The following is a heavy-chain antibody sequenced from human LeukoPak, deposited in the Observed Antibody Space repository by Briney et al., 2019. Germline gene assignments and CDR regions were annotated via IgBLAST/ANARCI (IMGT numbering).Heavy chain of an antibody. J-gene: IGHJ4*02. CDR3: ARESSDFWSGYYSGGFDY. D-gene: IGHD3-3*01. Sequence: GGSLRLSCAASGFTFSSYWMSWVRQAPGKGLEWVANIKQDGSEKYYVDSVKGRFTISRDNDKNSLYLQMNSLRAEDTAVYYCARESSDFWSGYYSGGFDYWGQGTLVTVSS. CDR1: GFTFSSYW. CDR2: IKQDGSEK. V-gene: IGHV3-7*01.